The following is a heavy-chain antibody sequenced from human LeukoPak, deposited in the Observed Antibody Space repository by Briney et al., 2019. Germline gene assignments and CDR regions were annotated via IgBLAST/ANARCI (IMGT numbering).Heavy chain of an antibody. CDR1: GGSISSYY. J-gene: IGHJ4*02. Sequence: SETLSLTCTVSGGSISSYYWSWIRQPPGKGLEWIGYIYYSGSTNYNPSLKSRVTISVDTSKNQFSLRLSSVTAADTAVYYCARSLVRGIITGVCDYWGQGILVTVSS. CDR3: ARSLVRGIITGVCDY. V-gene: IGHV4-59*01. CDR2: IYYSGST. D-gene: IGHD3-10*01.